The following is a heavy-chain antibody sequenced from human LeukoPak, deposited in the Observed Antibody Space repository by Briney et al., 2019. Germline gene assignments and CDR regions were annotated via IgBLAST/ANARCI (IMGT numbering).Heavy chain of an antibody. V-gene: IGHV1-18*01. D-gene: IGHD3-22*01. CDR3: ARDRGVSYYDSRGYYYSGWFDP. CDR2: ISAYNGNT. Sequence: ASVKVSCKASAYTFSNYGFSWVRQAPGQGLEWMGCISAYNGNTNYAEKFQGRVTMTTDTSTSTAYMELRSLRSDDTAVYYCARDRGVSYYDSRGYYYSGWFDPWGQGTLVTVSS. J-gene: IGHJ5*02. CDR1: AYTFSNYG.